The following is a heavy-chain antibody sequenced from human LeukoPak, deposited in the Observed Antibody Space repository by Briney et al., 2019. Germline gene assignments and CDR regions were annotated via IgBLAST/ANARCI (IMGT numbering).Heavy chain of an antibody. Sequence: GGSLRLSCAASGFTFCSYAMHWVRQAPGKGLEWVAVISYDGSNKYYADSVKGRFTISRDNAKNTLYLQMNSLRAEDTAVYYCGRGFSIVPAGIPDYWGQGTLVTVSS. J-gene: IGHJ4*02. CDR2: ISYDGSNK. CDR3: GRGFSIVPAGIPDY. CDR1: GFTFCSYA. D-gene: IGHD2-2*02. V-gene: IGHV3-30-3*01.